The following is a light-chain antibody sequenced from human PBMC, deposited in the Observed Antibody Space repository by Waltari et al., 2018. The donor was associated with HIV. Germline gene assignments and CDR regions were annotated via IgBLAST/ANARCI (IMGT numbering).Light chain of an antibody. CDR1: QRISNY. V-gene: IGKV3-11*01. CDR3: QQYDNWPPWT. J-gene: IGKJ1*01. CDR2: DAS. Sequence: EIVLTQSPATLSFSPGERATLSCRASQRISNYLAWYQQKPGQPPRLLIYDASNRATGIPARFSGSGSGADFTLTISSLEPEDFAVYYCQQYDNWPPWTFGQGTKVEIK.